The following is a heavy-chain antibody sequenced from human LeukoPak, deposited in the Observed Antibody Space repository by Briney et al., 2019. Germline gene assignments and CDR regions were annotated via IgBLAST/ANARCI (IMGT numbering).Heavy chain of an antibody. J-gene: IGHJ4*02. V-gene: IGHV3-66*01. CDR1: GFTVNNNY. CDR2: IYSDGST. D-gene: IGHD5-12*01. Sequence: GGSLRLSCEASGFTVNNNYMSWVRQAPGKGLEWVSVIYSDGSTYYANSVKGRFTISRDNSKNTLYLQMNSLRIEDTAVYYCARDGGGGIVATGELAYWGQETLVTVSS. CDR3: ARDGGGGIVATGELAY.